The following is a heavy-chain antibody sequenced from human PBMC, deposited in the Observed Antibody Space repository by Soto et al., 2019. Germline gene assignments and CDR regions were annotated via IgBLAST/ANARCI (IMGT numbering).Heavy chain of an antibody. Sequence: EVQLVESGGGLVQPGGSLKLSCAVSGCTFSVSAIHWVRQASGKGLVWVGRIRSKADNYETAYGASVKGRFSITRDDSKNTAYLQMSSLNTEATAVYYCARLADWEYYDGMDVWGQWTTVTVSS. V-gene: IGHV3-73*02. CDR1: GCTFSVSA. CDR2: IRSKADNYET. CDR3: ARLADWEYYDGMDV. J-gene: IGHJ6*02. D-gene: IGHD1-26*01.